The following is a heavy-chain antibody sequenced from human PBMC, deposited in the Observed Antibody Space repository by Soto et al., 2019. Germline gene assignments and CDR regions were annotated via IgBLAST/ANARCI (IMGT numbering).Heavy chain of an antibody. CDR3: ARERSIAAAGTPPY. V-gene: IGHV1-3*01. CDR2: INAGNGNT. D-gene: IGHD6-13*01. J-gene: IGHJ4*02. CDR1: GYTFTSYG. Sequence: ASVKVSCKASGYTFTSYGISWVRQAPGQRLEWMGWINAGNGNTKYSQKFQGRVTITRDTSASTAYMELSSLRSEDTAVYYCARERSIAAAGTPPYWGQGTLVTVSS.